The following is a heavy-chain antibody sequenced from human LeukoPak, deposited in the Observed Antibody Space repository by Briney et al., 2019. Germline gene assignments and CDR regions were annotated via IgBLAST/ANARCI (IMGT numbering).Heavy chain of an antibody. CDR1: GFTFSDYY. J-gene: IGHJ3*02. CDR2: ISSSGSTI. CDR3: ARDRGYYDSSGYPHNAFDI. V-gene: IGHV3-11*04. D-gene: IGHD3-22*01. Sequence: PGGSLRLSCAASGFTFSDYYMSWIRQAPGKGLEWVSYISSSGSTIYYADSVKGRFTISRDNAKNSLYLQMNSLRAEDTAVYYCARDRGYYDSSGYPHNAFDIWGQGTMVTVSS.